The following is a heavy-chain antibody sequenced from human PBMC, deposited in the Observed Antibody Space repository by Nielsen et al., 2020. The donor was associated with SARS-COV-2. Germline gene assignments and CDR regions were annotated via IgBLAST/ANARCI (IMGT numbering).Heavy chain of an antibody. CDR2: MNPNSGNT. J-gene: IGHJ6*02. Sequence: ASVKVSCKASGYTFTSYDINWVRQATGQGLEWMGWMNPNSGNTGYAQKFQGRVTMTRNTSISTAYMELSSLRSEDTAVYYCARESRAVVVVPAAIDYYYGMDVWGQGTTVTVSS. V-gene: IGHV1-8*01. CDR1: GYTFTSYD. D-gene: IGHD2-2*01. CDR3: ARESRAVVVVPAAIDYYYGMDV.